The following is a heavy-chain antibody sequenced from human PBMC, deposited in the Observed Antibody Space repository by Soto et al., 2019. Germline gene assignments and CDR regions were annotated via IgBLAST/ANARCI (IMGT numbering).Heavy chain of an antibody. CDR2: IIPIFRTP. J-gene: IGHJ5*02. V-gene: IGHV1-69*01. D-gene: IGHD5-12*01. Sequence: QVQLVQSGAEVKQPGSSVKVSCQASGVTFSSFAISWVRQAPGQGLEWMGGIIPIFRTPNYAQNFQGRVPITADESTSSVYMELSRLRSEDTAVYYCARSTGSGFRPGTHRFNWFDPGGQGTLVTVSS. CDR1: GVTFSSFA. CDR3: ARSTGSGFRPGTHRFNWFDP.